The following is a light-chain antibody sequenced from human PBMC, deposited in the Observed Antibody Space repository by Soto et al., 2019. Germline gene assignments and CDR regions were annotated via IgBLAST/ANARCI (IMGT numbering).Light chain of an antibody. Sequence: DIQLTQSPSVLSASVGDTVTITCRASQSISSWLARYQQKPGKAPKLLIYKASSLETGVPSRFSGSGSGTDFTLTISCLQSEDFATYYCQQYYSFPLTFGQGTRLEIK. V-gene: IGKV1-5*03. CDR1: QSISSW. J-gene: IGKJ5*01. CDR2: KAS. CDR3: QQYYSFPLT.